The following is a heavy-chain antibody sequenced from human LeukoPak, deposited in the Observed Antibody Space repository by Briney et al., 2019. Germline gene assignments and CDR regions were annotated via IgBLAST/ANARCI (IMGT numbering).Heavy chain of an antibody. CDR3: ARASMRRRDGYNRHYEIDY. CDR1: NDSFSNYY. CDR2: VYYSDKT. Sequence: SETLSLTCTVSNDSFSNYYWTWIRQSPGKALEWIGYVYYSDKTPYNPSLNSRVIISVDTSQTQFSLRLSSVPAADTAVYYCARASMRRRDGYNRHYEIDYWGEGTLVTVSS. J-gene: IGHJ4*02. D-gene: IGHD5-24*01. V-gene: IGHV4-59*01.